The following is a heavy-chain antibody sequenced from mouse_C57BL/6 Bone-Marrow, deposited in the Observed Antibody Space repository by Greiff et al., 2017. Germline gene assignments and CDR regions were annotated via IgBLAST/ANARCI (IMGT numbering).Heavy chain of an antibody. D-gene: IGHD2-4*01. J-gene: IGHJ4*01. Sequence: EVKLMESGGDLVKPGGSLKLSCAASGFTFSSYGMSWVRQTPDKRLEWVATISSGGSYPYYPDSVKGRFTISRDNAKNTLYLQMSRLKSEDTAMYYCAREGLYYAMDYWGQGTSVTVSS. CDR2: ISSGGSYP. V-gene: IGHV5-6*01. CDR1: GFTFSSYG. CDR3: AREGLYYAMDY.